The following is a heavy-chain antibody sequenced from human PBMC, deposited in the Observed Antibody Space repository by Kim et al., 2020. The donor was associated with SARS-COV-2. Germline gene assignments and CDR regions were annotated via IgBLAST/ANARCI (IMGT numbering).Heavy chain of an antibody. J-gene: IGHJ3*02. V-gene: IGHV4-34*01. CDR3: ASSRGVAEGDAFDI. D-gene: IGHD1-26*01. Sequence: SETLSLTCAVYGGSFSGYYWSWIRQPPGKGLEWIGEINHSGSTNYNPSLKSRVTISVDTSKNQFSLKLSSVTAADTAVYYCASSRGVAEGDAFDIWGQGTMVTVSS. CDR2: INHSGST. CDR1: GGSFSGYY.